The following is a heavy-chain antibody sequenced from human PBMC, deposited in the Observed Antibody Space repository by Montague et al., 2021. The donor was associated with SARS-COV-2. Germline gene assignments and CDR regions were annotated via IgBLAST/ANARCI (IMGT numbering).Heavy chain of an antibody. Sequence: SETLSLTCAVYGGSFSGNYWSWIRQPPGKGLEWIGEINHYGSTNXNPSLKSRVTMSVDTSKNQFSLKLSSMTAADTAVYYCARGLPVTTLFYYFGMDVWGQGTTVTVSS. CDR2: INHYGST. D-gene: IGHD4-11*01. V-gene: IGHV4-34*01. CDR3: ARGLPVTTLFYYFGMDV. J-gene: IGHJ6*02. CDR1: GGSFSGNY.